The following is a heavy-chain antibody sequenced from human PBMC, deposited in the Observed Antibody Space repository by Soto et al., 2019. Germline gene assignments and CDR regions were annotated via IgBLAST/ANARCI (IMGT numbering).Heavy chain of an antibody. D-gene: IGHD1-26*01. V-gene: IGHV3-23*01. CDR1: GFTFSSYA. CDR2: ISGSGGST. J-gene: IGHJ4*02. CDR3: AKDLDFGGATTLDY. Sequence: GGSLRLSCAASGFTFSSYAMSWVRQAPGQGLEWVSAISGSGGSTYYADSVKGRFTISRDNSKNTLYLQMNSLRAEDTAVYYCAKDLDFGGATTLDYWGQGTLVTVSS.